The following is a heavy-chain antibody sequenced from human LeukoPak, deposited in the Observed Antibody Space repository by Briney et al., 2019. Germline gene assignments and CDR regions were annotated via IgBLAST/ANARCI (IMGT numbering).Heavy chain of an antibody. D-gene: IGHD3-16*01. CDR2: VSCDGGVK. CDR3: ARAAGGGYFDY. CDR1: GFSFSRYA. J-gene: IGHJ4*02. Sequence: GGSLRLSCAASGFSFSRYAMHWVRQAPGKGLEWVALVSCDGGVKSFADSVKGRFTISRDNSKNTLYLQTDGLRVEDTAVYFCARAAGGGYFDYWGQGTLVTVSS. V-gene: IGHV3-30*04.